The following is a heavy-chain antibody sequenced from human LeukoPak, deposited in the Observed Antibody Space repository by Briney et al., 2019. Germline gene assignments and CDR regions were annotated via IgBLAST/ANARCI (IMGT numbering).Heavy chain of an antibody. D-gene: IGHD1-26*01. CDR2: ISPNSGGT. Sequence: ASVKVSCKASGYTFIDYYMHWVRQAPGQGLEWIGWISPNSGGTKYVQKFQGRVTMTRDTSITTVYMKLSGLSFDDTAVYYCARGGGRYSVDYWGQGTLVIVSS. CDR1: GYTFIDYY. V-gene: IGHV1-2*02. J-gene: IGHJ4*02. CDR3: ARGGGRYSVDY.